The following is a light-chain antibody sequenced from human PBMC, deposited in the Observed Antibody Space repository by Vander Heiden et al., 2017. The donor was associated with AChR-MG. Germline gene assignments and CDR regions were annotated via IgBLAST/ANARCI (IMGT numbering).Light chain of an antibody. CDR1: QSLMHCNGYNY. CDR2: LGS. CDR3: RQALQAPYT. Sequence: DSVMTQSPLSLPVTPGEPAAISCRSSQSLMHCNGYNYLDRYLQNPGQSPQLLIYLGSNRAAGVPDRFSGSGSGTDFTLKISIVEAEDVSVYYCRQALQAPYTFGQRTELEIK. V-gene: IGKV2-28*01. J-gene: IGKJ2*01.